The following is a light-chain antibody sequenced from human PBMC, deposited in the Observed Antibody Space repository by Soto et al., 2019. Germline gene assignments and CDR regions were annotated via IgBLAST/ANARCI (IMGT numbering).Light chain of an antibody. V-gene: IGKV1-39*01. CDR2: ARS. Sequence: DIQMTEAPCAVSGSVAGGVTSAWRASQRPDNYVNWYQQTTGKAPSLLIYARSNLQSGVPSRFSGGGSGTDFTLTISGLQPEDFATYYCQQSYSTPITFGGGTKVDIK. CDR1: QRPDNY. J-gene: IGKJ4*01. CDR3: QQSYSTPIT.